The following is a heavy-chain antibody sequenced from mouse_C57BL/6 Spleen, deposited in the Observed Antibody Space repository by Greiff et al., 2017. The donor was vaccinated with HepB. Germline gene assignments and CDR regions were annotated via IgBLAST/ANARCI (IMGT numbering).Heavy chain of an antibody. Sequence: VQLQQSGAEMVRPGASVTLSCKASGYTFTDYEMHWVKQTLVHGLEWIGAIVPETGGTAYNQKFKGKAILTADKSSSTAYMEHRSLTSEDSAVYYCTRRDYDYDGLAYWGQGTLVTVSA. D-gene: IGHD2-4*01. CDR3: TRRDYDYDGLAY. J-gene: IGHJ3*01. CDR2: IVPETGGT. V-gene: IGHV1-15*01. CDR1: GYTFTDYE.